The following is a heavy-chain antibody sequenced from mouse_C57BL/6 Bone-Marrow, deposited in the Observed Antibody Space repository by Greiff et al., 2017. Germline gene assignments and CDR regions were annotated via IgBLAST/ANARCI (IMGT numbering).Heavy chain of an antibody. V-gene: IGHV5-12*01. CDR2: ISNGGGST. CDR1: GFTFSDYY. D-gene: IGHD1-1*01. CDR3: ARAGSEAY. J-gene: IGHJ3*01. Sequence: EVQVVESGGGLVQPGGSLKLSCAASGFTFSDYYMYWVRQTPEKRLEWVAYISNGGGSTYYPDTVKGRFTISRDNAKTTRDLQMSRLKSEDTAMYYCARAGSEAYWGQGTLVTVSA.